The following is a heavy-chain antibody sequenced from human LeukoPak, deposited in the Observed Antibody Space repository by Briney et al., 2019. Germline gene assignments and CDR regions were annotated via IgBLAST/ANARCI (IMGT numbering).Heavy chain of an antibody. Sequence: ASETLSPTCTVSGGSISSNTYYWAWIRQPPGKGLEWIGSIYYSRSTYYNPSLKSRITISVDTSKNQFSLKLSSVTAADTAVYYCARYDYAGRFDPWGQGTLVTVSS. CDR1: GGSISSNTYY. CDR2: IYYSRST. J-gene: IGHJ5*02. D-gene: IGHD4-17*01. V-gene: IGHV4-39*01. CDR3: ARYDYAGRFDP.